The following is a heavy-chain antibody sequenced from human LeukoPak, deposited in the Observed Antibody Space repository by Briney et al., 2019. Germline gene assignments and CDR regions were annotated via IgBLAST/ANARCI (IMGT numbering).Heavy chain of an antibody. Sequence: PGGPLRLSCAASGFTFSSYSMNWVRQAPGKGLEWVSSISSSSSYIYYADSVKGRFTISRDNAKNSLYLQMNSLRAEDTAVYYCARDETPTNGYDSYDFWGQGTLVTVST. CDR1: GFTFSSYS. J-gene: IGHJ4*02. V-gene: IGHV3-21*01. CDR3: ARDETPTNGYDSYDF. CDR2: ISSSSSYI. D-gene: IGHD5-12*01.